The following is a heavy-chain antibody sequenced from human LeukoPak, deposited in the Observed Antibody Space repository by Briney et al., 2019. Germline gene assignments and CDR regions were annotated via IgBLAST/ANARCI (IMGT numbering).Heavy chain of an antibody. CDR2: IYYSGST. V-gene: IGHV4-31*03. Sequence: PSETLSLTCTVSGGSISSGGYYWSWIRQHPGKGLEWVGYIYYSGSTYYNPSLKSRVTISVDTSKNQFSLKLSSVTAADTAVYYCARSSIYCSSTSCYGWFDPWGQGTLVTVSS. CDR3: ARSSIYCSSTSCYGWFDP. J-gene: IGHJ5*02. CDR1: GGSISSGGYY. D-gene: IGHD2-2*01.